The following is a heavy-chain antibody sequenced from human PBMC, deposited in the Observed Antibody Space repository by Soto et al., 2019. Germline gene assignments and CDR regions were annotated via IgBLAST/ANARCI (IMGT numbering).Heavy chain of an antibody. CDR3: AKGATSSWYGGQFDC. D-gene: IGHD6-13*01. V-gene: IGHV3-23*01. J-gene: IGHJ4*02. Sequence: EVQLLESGGGLVQPGGSLRLSCAASGFTFNTYAMNWVRQAPGKGLEWVSAISGSGGSTYYADSVKGRFTISRDNSKNTLYPQMNSLRAEDTAVYYCAKGATSSWYGGQFDCWGQGTQVTVSS. CDR2: ISGSGGST. CDR1: GFTFNTYA.